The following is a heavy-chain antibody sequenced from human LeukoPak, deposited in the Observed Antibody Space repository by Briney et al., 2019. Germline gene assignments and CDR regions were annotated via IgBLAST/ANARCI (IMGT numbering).Heavy chain of an antibody. Sequence: NTSETLSLTCAVYGGSFSGYYWSWIRQPPGKGLEWIGEINHSGSTNYNPSLKSRVTISVDTSKNQFSLKLSSVTAADTAVYYCARGGAYCGGDCYLPPPVVLALWGRGTLVTVSS. CDR3: ARGGAYCGGDCYLPPPVVLAL. V-gene: IGHV4-34*01. D-gene: IGHD2-21*02. J-gene: IGHJ2*01. CDR2: INHSGST. CDR1: GGSFSGYY.